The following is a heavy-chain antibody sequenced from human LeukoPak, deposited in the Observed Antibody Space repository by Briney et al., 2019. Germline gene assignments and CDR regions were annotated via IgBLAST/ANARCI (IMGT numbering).Heavy chain of an antibody. J-gene: IGHJ5*02. Sequence: TTSRTLSLTCTVSGGSISSGGYYWSWIRQHPGKGLEWIGYIYYSGSTYYNPSLKSRVTISVDTSKNQFSLKLSSVTAADTAVYYCARGYCSGGSCYSGNWFDPWGQGTLVTVSS. CDR2: IYYSGST. CDR1: GGSISSGGYY. D-gene: IGHD2-15*01. V-gene: IGHV4-31*03. CDR3: ARGYCSGGSCYSGNWFDP.